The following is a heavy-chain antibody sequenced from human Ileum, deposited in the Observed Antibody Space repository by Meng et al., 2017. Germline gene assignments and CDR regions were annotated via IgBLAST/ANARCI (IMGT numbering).Heavy chain of an antibody. Sequence: EVQLVESGGGLVTPGWSLRLSCAASGFSLRSYSVNWVRQAPGKGLEWVSSISSSSSYIFYADSVKGRFTISRDNAKNSVYLQMNSLRAEDTAVYYCARDFSGSYYTNYFDYWGQGTLVTVSS. V-gene: IGHV3-21*01. CDR3: ARDFSGSYYTNYFDY. CDR2: ISSSSSYI. CDR1: GFSLRSYS. J-gene: IGHJ4*02. D-gene: IGHD1-26*01.